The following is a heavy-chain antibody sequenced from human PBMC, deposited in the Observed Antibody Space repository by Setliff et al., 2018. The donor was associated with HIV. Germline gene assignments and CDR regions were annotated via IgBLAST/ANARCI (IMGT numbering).Heavy chain of an antibody. J-gene: IGHJ3*01. CDR2: INPNINPLRGGGGT. Sequence: ASVKVSCKASGYKFTDYYIHWVRQAPGQGLEWVGRINPNINPLRGGGGTNFAQKFQGRVTMTRDTSINTAYMDLSRLTSDDTAVYYCATKLYCTHGVCLDAFDLWGQGTMVTVSS. CDR3: ATKLYCTHGVCLDAFDL. D-gene: IGHD2-8*01. V-gene: IGHV1-2*06. CDR1: GYKFTDYY.